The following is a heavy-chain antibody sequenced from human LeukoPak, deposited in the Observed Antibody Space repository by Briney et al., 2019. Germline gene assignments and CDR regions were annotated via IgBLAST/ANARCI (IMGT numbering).Heavy chain of an antibody. Sequence: PGGSLRLSCAASGFTFSKYAMSWVRQAPGKGLEWVSSITGSGAETYYGDSVKGRFTVSRDNSKNTLSLQMNSLRAEDTAVYYCAREAFWSGPNWFDPWGQGTLVTVSS. J-gene: IGHJ5*02. CDR2: ITGSGAET. D-gene: IGHD3-3*01. V-gene: IGHV3-23*01. CDR1: GFTFSKYA. CDR3: AREAFWSGPNWFDP.